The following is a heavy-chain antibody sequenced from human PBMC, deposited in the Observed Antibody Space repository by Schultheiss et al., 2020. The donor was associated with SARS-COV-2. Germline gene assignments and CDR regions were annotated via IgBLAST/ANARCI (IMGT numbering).Heavy chain of an antibody. J-gene: IGHJ6*03. D-gene: IGHD6-19*01. CDR1: GYSFTSYW. Sequence: GESLKISCKGSGYSFTSYWIGWVRQMPGKGLEWMGIIYPGDSDTRYSPSFQGQVTISADKSISTAYLQWSSLKASDTAMYYCARVSEEQWLGYYYYYYMDVWGKGTTVTVSS. V-gene: IGHV5-51*01. CDR3: ARVSEEQWLGYYYYYYMDV. CDR2: IYPGDSDT.